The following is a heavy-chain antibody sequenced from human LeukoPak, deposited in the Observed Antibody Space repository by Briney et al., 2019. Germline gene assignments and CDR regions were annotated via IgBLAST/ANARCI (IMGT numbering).Heavy chain of an antibody. D-gene: IGHD2-21*01. CDR2: MSYDGRNE. Sequence: GGSLRLSCADSGFTFSTYAMHWVRQAPGKGLEWVAVMSYDGRNEYYADSVKGRFTISRDNSKNTLYLQMNSLRAEDTAVYYCARCSTSGGHSVRWFDPWGQGTLVAVSS. CDR1: GFTFSTYA. J-gene: IGHJ5*02. CDR3: ARCSTSGGHSVRWFDP. V-gene: IGHV3-30*04.